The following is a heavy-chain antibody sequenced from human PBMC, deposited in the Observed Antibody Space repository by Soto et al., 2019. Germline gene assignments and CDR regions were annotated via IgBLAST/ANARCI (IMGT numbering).Heavy chain of an antibody. CDR1: GFTFSTYA. CDR3: ARDQKNLWLPDY. J-gene: IGHJ4*02. CDR2: ISGGGGGT. Sequence: EVQLLESGGGLVQPGGSLRLSCAASGFTFSTYAMSWVRQAPEKGLEWVSGISGGGGGTYYADSVKGRFTISRDNSKNALYLQMNSLRAEDTAVYCCARDQKNLWLPDYWGQGTLVTVSS. D-gene: IGHD3-10*01. V-gene: IGHV3-23*01.